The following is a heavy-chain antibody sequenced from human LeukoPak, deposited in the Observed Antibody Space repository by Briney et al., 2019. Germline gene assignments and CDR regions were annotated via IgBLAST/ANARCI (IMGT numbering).Heavy chain of an antibody. V-gene: IGHV3-21*01. CDR1: GFTFSSYS. CDR3: ARDQDFGVVPDAFDI. J-gene: IGHJ3*02. Sequence: GGSLRLSCAASGFTFSSYSMNWVRQAPGKGLEWVSSISNSSSYIYYADSVKGRFTISRDNAKNSLYLQMNSLRAEDTAVYYCARDQDFGVVPDAFDIWGQGTMVTVSS. CDR2: ISNSSSYI. D-gene: IGHD3-3*01.